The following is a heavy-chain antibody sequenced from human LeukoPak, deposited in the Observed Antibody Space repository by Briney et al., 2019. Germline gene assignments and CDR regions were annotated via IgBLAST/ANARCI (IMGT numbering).Heavy chain of an antibody. CDR3: AREADYDILTGSSWFDP. CDR2: INHSGST. J-gene: IGHJ5*02. Sequence: PSETRSLTCAVYGGSFSGYYWSWIRQPPGKGLEWIGEINHSGSTNYNPSLKSRVTISVDTSNNQFSQKLSSVTAAGTAVYYCAREADYDILTGSSWFDPWGQGTLVTVSS. CDR1: GGSFSGYY. D-gene: IGHD3-9*01. V-gene: IGHV4-34*01.